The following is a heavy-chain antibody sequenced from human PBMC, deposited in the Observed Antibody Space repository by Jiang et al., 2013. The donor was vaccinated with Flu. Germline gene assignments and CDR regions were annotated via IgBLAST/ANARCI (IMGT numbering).Heavy chain of an antibody. Sequence: QTLSLTRAISGDTVSRDDGAWNWIRQSPSRGLEWLGRTYYRSSWNSNYATSVQGRLSVTADTSRNLVSLQLNSVTPEDTAVYYCARALGLYWSGMGEEFDIWGQGTLVTVSS. D-gene: IGHD2-8*02. V-gene: IGHV6-1*01. CDR3: ARALGLYWSGMGEEFDI. CDR2: TYYRSSWNS. CDR1: GDTVSRDDGA. J-gene: IGHJ3*02.